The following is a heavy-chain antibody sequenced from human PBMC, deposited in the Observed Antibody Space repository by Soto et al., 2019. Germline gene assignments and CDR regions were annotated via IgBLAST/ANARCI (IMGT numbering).Heavy chain of an antibody. V-gene: IGHV3-23*01. CDR2: ISDYGDST. CDR3: AKSLSTAVNYGLAV. J-gene: IGHJ6*02. D-gene: IGHD2-2*01. CDR1: GFTFSDNA. Sequence: EVQLLESGGGLVQPGGSLRLSCAASGFTFSDNAMTWVRQAPGKGLEWVSSISDYGDSTYYADSVKGRFAVSRDKSKNSLFLHMNSLGAEDAAVYYCAKSLSTAVNYGLAVWGQGTSVPVS.